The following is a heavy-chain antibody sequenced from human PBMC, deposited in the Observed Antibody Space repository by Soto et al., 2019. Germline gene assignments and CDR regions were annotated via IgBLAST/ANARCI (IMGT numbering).Heavy chain of an antibody. J-gene: IGHJ6*02. V-gene: IGHV4-61*01. CDR2: IYYSGST. CDR1: GGSVSSGSYY. CDR3: ARDMYYYDSSGYYEGLYYYYGMDV. D-gene: IGHD3-22*01. Sequence: TVSGGSVSSGSYYWSWIRQPPGKGLEWIGYIYYSGSTNYNPSLKSRVTISVDTSKNQFSLKLSSVTAADTAVYYCARDMYYYDSSGYYEGLYYYYGMDVWGQGTTVTVSS.